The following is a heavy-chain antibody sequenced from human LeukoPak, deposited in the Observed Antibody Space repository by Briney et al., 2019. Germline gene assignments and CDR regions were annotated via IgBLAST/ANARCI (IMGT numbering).Heavy chain of an antibody. CDR3: ARDKTATVTTGSLYYYYYYMDV. CDR2: IYYSGST. CDR1: GFTFSSYA. J-gene: IGHJ6*03. V-gene: IGHV4-59*01. Sequence: PGGSLRLSCAASGFTFSSYAMSWIRQPPGKGLEWIGYIYYSGSTNYNPSLKSRVTISVDTSKNQFSLKLSSVAAADTAVYYCARDKTATVTTGSLYYYYYYMDVWGKGTTVTVSS. D-gene: IGHD4-17*01.